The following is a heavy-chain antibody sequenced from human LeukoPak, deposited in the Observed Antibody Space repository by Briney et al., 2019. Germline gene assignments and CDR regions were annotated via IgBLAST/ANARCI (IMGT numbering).Heavy chain of an antibody. V-gene: IGHV3-64D*08. Sequence: GGSLRLSCSASGFTFSTYPMHWVRQAPGKGLQYVSSITTDRSTTFSADSVKGRFTISRDNSKNTLYLQMSGLSADDPAVYYCVKRSGTSYYYDYWGQGTLVTASS. CDR2: ITTDRSTT. CDR3: VKRSGTSYYYDY. CDR1: GFTFSTYP. D-gene: IGHD3-10*01. J-gene: IGHJ4*02.